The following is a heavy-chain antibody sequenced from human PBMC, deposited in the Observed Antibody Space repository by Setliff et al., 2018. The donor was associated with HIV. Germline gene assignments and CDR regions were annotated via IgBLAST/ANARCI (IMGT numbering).Heavy chain of an antibody. Sequence: SLRLSCEASGFIFSSHDFHWVRQAAGQGLEWVSAIGTGGDTYYVDSVKGRFTISRDNARNSLYLQMNNLGAGDTAGYYCAREIQVVYTGGHYFYGMDVWGQGTAVTVSS. D-gene: IGHD3-16*01. CDR3: AREIQVVYTGGHYFYGMDV. CDR2: IGTGGDT. V-gene: IGHV3-13*01. CDR1: GFIFSSHD. J-gene: IGHJ6*02.